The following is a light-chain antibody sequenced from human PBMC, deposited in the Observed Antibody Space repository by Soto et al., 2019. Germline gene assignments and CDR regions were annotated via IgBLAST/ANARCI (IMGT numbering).Light chain of an antibody. J-gene: IGLJ1*01. CDR1: SREVGAYDY. V-gene: IGLV2-14*03. CDR2: EVH. CDR3: ASHTSGNTRV. Sequence: QSVLTQPASVSGSPGQSIAISCIGTSREVGAYDYVSWYQQHPDRAPKLMVYEVHNRPSGVSNRFSGSKSVNTATLTISGLQPEDEADYYCASHTSGNTRVFGTGTKVTVL.